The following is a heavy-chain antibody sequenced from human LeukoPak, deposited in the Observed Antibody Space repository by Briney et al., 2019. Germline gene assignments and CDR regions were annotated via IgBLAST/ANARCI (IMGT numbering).Heavy chain of an antibody. D-gene: IGHD6-13*01. Sequence: RRSLRPSCAPSGLAFSSYAMSWVRQTPGKGLEWVSAISGSVGSTYYTDSVKGRFTTSRDNSKSTLYLQMNCLRAAGTAVYYCAKDLHTETAAGDYWGQGTLVTVSS. CDR1: GLAFSSYA. J-gene: IGHJ4*02. V-gene: IGHV3-23*01. CDR2: ISGSVGST. CDR3: AKDLHTETAAGDY.